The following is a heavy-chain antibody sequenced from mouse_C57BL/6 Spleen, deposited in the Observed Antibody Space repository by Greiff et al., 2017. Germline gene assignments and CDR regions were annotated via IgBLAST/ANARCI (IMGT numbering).Heavy chain of an antibody. V-gene: IGHV1-52*01. CDR1: GYTFTSYW. D-gene: IGHD2-2*01. CDR2: IDPSDSET. Sequence: VQLQQPGAELVRPGSSVKLSCKASGYTFTSYWMHWVKQRPIQGLEWIGNIDPSDSETHYNQKFKDKATLTVDKSSSTAYMQLSSLTSEGSAVYYCARDGYDAWFAYWGQGTLVTVSA. CDR3: ARDGYDAWFAY. J-gene: IGHJ3*01.